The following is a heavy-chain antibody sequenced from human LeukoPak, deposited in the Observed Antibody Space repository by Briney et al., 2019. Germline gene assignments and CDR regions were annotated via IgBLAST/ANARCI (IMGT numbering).Heavy chain of an antibody. CDR1: GYTFTSYG. Sequence: GASVKVSCKASGYTFTSYGISWVRQAPGQGLEWMGWIRAYNGNTNYAQKLQGRVTMTTDTSTSTAYMELRSLRSDDTAVYYCARDSGYSSSWSDAFDIWGQGTMVTVSS. D-gene: IGHD6-13*01. V-gene: IGHV1-18*01. CDR3: ARDSGYSSSWSDAFDI. J-gene: IGHJ3*02. CDR2: IRAYNGNT.